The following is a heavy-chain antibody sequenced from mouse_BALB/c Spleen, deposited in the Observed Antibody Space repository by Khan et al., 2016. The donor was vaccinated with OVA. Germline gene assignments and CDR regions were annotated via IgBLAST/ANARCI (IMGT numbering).Heavy chain of an antibody. CDR3: CILL. Sequence: EVKLEGSGGGLVQPGGSMKLSCGASGFTFSNYWMNWVRQSPEKGLEWVAEIRVKSDDYVTHYAESVKGRFTISRDDSKSSVYLQMNNLRAEVTGIYYCCILLWGQGTTLTVSS. V-gene: IGHV6-6*02. CDR1: GFTFSNYW. J-gene: IGHJ2*01. CDR2: IRVKSDDYVT.